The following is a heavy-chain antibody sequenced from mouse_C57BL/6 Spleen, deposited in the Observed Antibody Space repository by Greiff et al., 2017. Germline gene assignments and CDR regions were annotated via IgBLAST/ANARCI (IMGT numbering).Heavy chain of an antibody. J-gene: IGHJ4*01. CDR3: ARGLIYYGYDGDAMDY. CDR1: GYAFSSSW. Sequence: VQLQESGPELVKPGASVKISCKASGYAFSSSWMNWVKQRPGRGLEWIGRIYPGDGDTNYNGKFKGKATLTADKSSSTAYMQLSSLTSEDSAVYFCARGLIYYGYDGDAMDYWGQGTSVTVSA. CDR2: IYPGDGDT. D-gene: IGHD2-2*01. V-gene: IGHV1-82*01.